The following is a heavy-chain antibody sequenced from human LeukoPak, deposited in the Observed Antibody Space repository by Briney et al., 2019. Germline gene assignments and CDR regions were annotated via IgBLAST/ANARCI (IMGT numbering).Heavy chain of an antibody. Sequence: GGSLRLSCAASGFTFSSSWMHWVRQAPGKGLVWDSRINSDGSSTTYADSVKGRFTISRDNVKNTLYLQMNSLRAEDTAVYYCARAPNYYDSKAAGYYMDVWGKGTTVTVSS. V-gene: IGHV3-74*01. J-gene: IGHJ6*03. CDR2: INSDGSST. D-gene: IGHD3-22*01. CDR3: ARAPNYYDSKAAGYYMDV. CDR1: GFTFSSSW.